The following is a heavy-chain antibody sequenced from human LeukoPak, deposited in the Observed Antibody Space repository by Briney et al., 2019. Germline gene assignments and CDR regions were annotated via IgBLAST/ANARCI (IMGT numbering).Heavy chain of an antibody. CDR2: FDPEDGET. Sequence: ASVKVSCKVSGYTLTELSMHWVRQAPGKGLEWMGGFDPEDGETIYAQKFQGRVTMTTDTSTSTAYMELRSLRSDDTAVYYCAKDPSNSIGRMTWFDPWGQGTLVTVSS. J-gene: IGHJ5*02. CDR1: GYTLTELS. D-gene: IGHD2/OR15-2a*01. CDR3: AKDPSNSIGRMTWFDP. V-gene: IGHV1-24*01.